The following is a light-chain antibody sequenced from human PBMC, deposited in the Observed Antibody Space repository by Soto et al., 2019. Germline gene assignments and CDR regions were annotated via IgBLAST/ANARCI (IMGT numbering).Light chain of an antibody. J-gene: IGLJ1*01. CDR1: SRGFGNYNL. CDR3: CSYAGGSPLGV. Sequence: QSVVTQPAPVSGAPGQSITISRPGNSRGFGNYNLVSWYRQHPGKAPKLMIYEASKRPSGVSNRFSASKSGITASLTISGLQAEDEADYYCCSYAGGSPLGVFGTGTKVTVL. CDR2: EAS. V-gene: IGLV2-23*02.